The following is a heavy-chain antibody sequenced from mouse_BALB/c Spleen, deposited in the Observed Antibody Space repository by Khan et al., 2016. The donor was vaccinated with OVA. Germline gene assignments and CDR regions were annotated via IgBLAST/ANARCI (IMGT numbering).Heavy chain of an antibody. J-gene: IGHJ1*01. CDR3: VRPSYYPRDFDV. Sequence: VQLQQSGAELVKPGASVTLSCTASGFNIKDTYIHWVQRRPEQGLEWIGRITPANGNTEYDPKFPDKATMRADPTSNTAYLQLSSLTSGDTAVYYCVRPSYYPRDFDVWGAGTTVTVSS. D-gene: IGHD1-1*01. CDR1: GFNIKDTY. CDR2: ITPANGNT. V-gene: IGHV14-3*02.